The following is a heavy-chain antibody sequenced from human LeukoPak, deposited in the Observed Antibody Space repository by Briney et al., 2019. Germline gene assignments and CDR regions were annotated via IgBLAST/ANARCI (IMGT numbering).Heavy chain of an antibody. CDR3: VQLSSAVADDFDY. D-gene: IGHD6-19*01. Sequence: PGGSLRLSRAASGFTFSGYGVHWVRQAPGKGLEWVAVISYDGSNKYYADSVKGRFTISRDNSKNTLYLQMNSPRAEDPDAYYCVQLSSAVADDFDYWGQGTLVTVSS. V-gene: IGHV3-30*18. CDR1: GFTFSGYG. CDR2: ISYDGSNK. J-gene: IGHJ4*02.